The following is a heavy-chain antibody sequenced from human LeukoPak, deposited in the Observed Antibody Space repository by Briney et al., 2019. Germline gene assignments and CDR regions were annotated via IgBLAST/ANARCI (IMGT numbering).Heavy chain of an antibody. D-gene: IGHD1-26*01. CDR3: ARTGGVGGATSYFDY. Sequence: GASVKVSCKASGYTFTSYGISWVRQAPGQGLEWMGWISAYNGNTNYAQKLQGRVTMTTDTSTSTAYMELRSLRSDDTAVYYCARTGGVGGATSYFDYWGQGTLVTVSS. CDR1: GYTFTSYG. V-gene: IGHV1-18*01. CDR2: ISAYNGNT. J-gene: IGHJ4*02.